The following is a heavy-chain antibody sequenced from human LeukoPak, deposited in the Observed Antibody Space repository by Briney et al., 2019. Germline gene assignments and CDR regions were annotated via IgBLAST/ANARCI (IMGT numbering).Heavy chain of an antibody. CDR1: GGSISSHY. CDR2: IYYSGST. CDR3: ARDPGSYYSPAYYFDY. V-gene: IGHV4-59*11. D-gene: IGHD3-10*01. J-gene: IGHJ4*02. Sequence: SETLSLTCTVSGGSISSHYWSWIRQPPGKGLEWIGYIYYSGSTNYNPSLKSRVTISVDTSKNQFSLKLSSVTAADTAAYYCARDPGSYYSPAYYFDYWGQGTLVTVS.